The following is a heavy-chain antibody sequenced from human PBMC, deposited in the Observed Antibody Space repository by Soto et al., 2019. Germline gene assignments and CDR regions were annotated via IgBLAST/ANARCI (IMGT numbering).Heavy chain of an antibody. CDR2: IYYSGST. CDR1: GGSISSYY. CDR3: ARHVMVGQQHTFYYYYYMDV. V-gene: IGHV4-59*08. D-gene: IGHD6-13*01. J-gene: IGHJ6*03. Sequence: LSLTCTVSGGSISSYYWSWIRQPPGKGLEWIGYIYYSGSTNYNPSLKSRVTISVDTSKNQFSLKLSSVTAADTAVYYCARHVMVGQQHTFYYYYYMDVWGKGTTVTVSS.